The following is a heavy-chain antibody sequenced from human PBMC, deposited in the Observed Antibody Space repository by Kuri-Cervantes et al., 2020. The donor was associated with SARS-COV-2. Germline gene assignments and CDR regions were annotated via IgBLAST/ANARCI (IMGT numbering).Heavy chain of an antibody. V-gene: IGHV1-2*02. CDR1: GYAFTDYY. CDR3: ARLRQLEEGY. J-gene: IGHJ4*02. D-gene: IGHD1-1*01. CDR2: INPRSGGT. Sequence: ASVKVSCKASGYAFTDYYIHWVRQAPGQGLEWMGWINPRSGGTAFVEKFQGRVTMTRDTSITTAYLEMNSLISDDTAVYYCARLRQLEEGYWGQGTLVTVSS.